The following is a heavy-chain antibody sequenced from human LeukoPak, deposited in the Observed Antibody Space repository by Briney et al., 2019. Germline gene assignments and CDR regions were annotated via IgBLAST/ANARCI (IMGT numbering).Heavy chain of an antibody. CDR1: GYTFTSYG. CDR3: ARDSRDIVVVVAATSPWRGCFDY. CDR2: ISAYNGNT. V-gene: IGHV1-18*01. Sequence: GASVKVSCKASGYTFTSYGISWVRQAPGQGLEWMGWISAYNGNTNYAQKLQGRVTMTTDTSTSTAYMELSSLRSEDTAVYYCARDSRDIVVVVAATSPWRGCFDYWGQGTLVTASS. J-gene: IGHJ4*02. D-gene: IGHD2-15*01.